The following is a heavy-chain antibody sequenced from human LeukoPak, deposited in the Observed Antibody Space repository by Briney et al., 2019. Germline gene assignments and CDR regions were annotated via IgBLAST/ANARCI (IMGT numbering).Heavy chain of an antibody. V-gene: IGHV4-59*08. CDR2: NYYSGST. CDR1: GGSISPYY. Sequence: SETLSLTCTVSGGSISPYYWSWIRQPPGKGLEWIGYNYYSGSTTYNPPLKSRVTISVDTSKNQFSLKLSSMTAADTAVYYCARHGGGGESYPRVFDYWGRGNLVTVSS. CDR3: ARHGGGGESYPRVFDY. D-gene: IGHD1-26*01. J-gene: IGHJ4*02.